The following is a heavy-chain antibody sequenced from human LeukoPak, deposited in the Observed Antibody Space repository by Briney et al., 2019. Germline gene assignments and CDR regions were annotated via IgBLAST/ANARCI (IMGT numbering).Heavy chain of an antibody. CDR2: VNPNSGGT. CDR1: GYTFTGYY. J-gene: IGHJ5*02. V-gene: IGHV1-2*02. Sequence: ASVKVSCKASGYTFTGYYMHWVRQAPGQGLEWMGWVNPNSGGTNYAQKFQGRVTMTRDTSISTAYMELSRLRSDDTAVYYCARGPARGNWFDPWGQGTLVTVSS. CDR3: ARGPARGNWFDP.